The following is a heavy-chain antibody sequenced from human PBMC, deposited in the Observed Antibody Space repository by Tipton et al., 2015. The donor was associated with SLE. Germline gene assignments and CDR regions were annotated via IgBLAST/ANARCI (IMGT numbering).Heavy chain of an antibody. CDR2: ISSSDNSI. J-gene: IGHJ5*02. V-gene: IGHV3-11*04. CDR3: ARGGYGSGNNWFDP. CDR1: GFTFINYY. D-gene: IGHD3-10*01. Sequence: SLRLSCAASGFTFINYYMSWIRQAPGKGLEWVSYISSSDNSIYYADSVRGRFTISRNNTKNSLYLEMNDLRAEDTAVYFCARGGYGSGNNWFDPWGQGTLVTVSS.